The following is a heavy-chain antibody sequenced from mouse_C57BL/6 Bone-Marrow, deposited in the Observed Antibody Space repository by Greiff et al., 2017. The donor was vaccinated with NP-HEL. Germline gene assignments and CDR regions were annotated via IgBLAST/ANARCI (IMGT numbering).Heavy chain of an antibody. J-gene: IGHJ1*03. Sequence: QVQLKQSGAELMKPGASVKLSCKATGYTFTGYWIEWVKQRPGHGLEWIGEILPGSGSTNYNEKFKGKATFTADTSSNTAYMQLSSLTTEDSAIYYCARSGAYGNYRYWYFDVWGTGTTVTVSS. V-gene: IGHV1-9*01. CDR1: GYTFTGYW. D-gene: IGHD2-1*01. CDR2: ILPGSGST. CDR3: ARSGAYGNYRYWYFDV.